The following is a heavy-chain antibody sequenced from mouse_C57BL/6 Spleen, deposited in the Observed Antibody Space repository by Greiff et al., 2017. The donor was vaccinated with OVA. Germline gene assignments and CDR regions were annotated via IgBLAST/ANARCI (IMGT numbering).Heavy chain of an antibody. CDR2: ISGGGGNT. Sequence: EVMLVESGGGLVKPGGSLKLSCAASGFTFSSYTMSWVRQTPEKRLEWVATISGGGGNTYYPDSVKGRFTISRDNAKNTLYLQMSSLRSEDTALYYCARHYYGSSPFAYWGQGTLVTVSA. J-gene: IGHJ3*01. CDR3: ARHYYGSSPFAY. D-gene: IGHD1-1*01. CDR1: GFTFSSYT. V-gene: IGHV5-9*01.